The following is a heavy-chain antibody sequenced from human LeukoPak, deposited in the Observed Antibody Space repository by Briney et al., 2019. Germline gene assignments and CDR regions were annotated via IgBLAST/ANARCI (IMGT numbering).Heavy chain of an antibody. J-gene: IGHJ6*02. CDR2: ISAYNGNT. D-gene: IGHD3-3*01. Sequence: ASVKVSCKTSGYTFTRYGISWVRQAPGQGLEWIGWISAYNGNTNYAQKLQGRVTMTTDTSTSTAYMELRSLRSDDTAVYYCARDPPSIYDFWSGYPQVGMDVWGQGTTVTVSS. CDR1: GYTFTRYG. CDR3: ARDPPSIYDFWSGYPQVGMDV. V-gene: IGHV1-18*01.